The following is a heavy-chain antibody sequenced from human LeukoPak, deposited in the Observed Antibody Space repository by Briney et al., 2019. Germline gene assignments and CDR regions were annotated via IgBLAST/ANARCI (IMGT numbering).Heavy chain of an antibody. V-gene: IGHV3-53*01. D-gene: IGHD5-12*01. J-gene: IGHJ5*02. CDR2: IYTTGRT. CDR3: ARDNSGATGFDP. CDR1: GFTVSSNS. Sequence: GGSLRLSCTVSGFTVSSNSMSWVRQAPGKGLEWVSFIYTTGRTHDSDSVKGRFTISRDSSKDTLYLQMNSLRAEDTAVYYCARDNSGATGFDPWGQGTQVTVSS.